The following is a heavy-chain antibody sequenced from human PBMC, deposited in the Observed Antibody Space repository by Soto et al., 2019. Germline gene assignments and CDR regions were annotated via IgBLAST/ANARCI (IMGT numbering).Heavy chain of an antibody. CDR3: ARGRYSSSWYSPNYYYYYGMDV. CDR2: IIPIFGTA. CDR1: GGTFSSYA. Sequence: ASVKVSCKASGGTFSSYAISWVRQDPGQGIEWMGGIIPIFGTANYAQKFQGRVTITADESTRTAYMELSSLRSEDTAVYYCARGRYSSSWYSPNYYYYYGMDVWGQGTTVTVSS. V-gene: IGHV1-69*13. J-gene: IGHJ6*02. D-gene: IGHD6-13*01.